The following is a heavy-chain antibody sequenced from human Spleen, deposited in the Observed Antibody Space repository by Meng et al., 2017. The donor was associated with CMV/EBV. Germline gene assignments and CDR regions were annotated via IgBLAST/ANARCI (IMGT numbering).Heavy chain of an antibody. Sequence: GESLKISCAASGFTFSNYGMSWVRQAPGKGLEWVSVIYSSASKTYYADSVKGRLTISRDDSKNTLYLQMNSLRGEDTAVYYCAKSPGGNTYGSPDYWGQGTLVTVSS. CDR3: AKSPGGNTYGSPDY. CDR2: IYSSASKT. J-gene: IGHJ4*02. D-gene: IGHD5-18*01. CDR1: GFTFSNYG. V-gene: IGHV3-23*03.